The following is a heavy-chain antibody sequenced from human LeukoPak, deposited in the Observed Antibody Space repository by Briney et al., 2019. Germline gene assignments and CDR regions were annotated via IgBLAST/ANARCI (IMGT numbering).Heavy chain of an antibody. V-gene: IGHV3-30*03. CDR1: GFTLSRYA. Sequence: GKCLSLSCVASGFTLSRYAIHWVRQAPGKGLEWVAVISHDGNYKYYADSVKGRLTISKDTSKNTVSLQTSSLRLEDAAVYHCARGILKGIDYWGQGTLVIVSS. CDR3: ARGILKGIDY. CDR2: ISHDGNYK. J-gene: IGHJ4*02.